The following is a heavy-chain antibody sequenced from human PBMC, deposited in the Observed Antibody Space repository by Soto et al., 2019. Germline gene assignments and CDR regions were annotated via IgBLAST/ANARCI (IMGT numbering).Heavy chain of an antibody. V-gene: IGHV3-33*01. CDR3: ARELAPTSYGDPLWYFDL. D-gene: IGHD4-17*01. J-gene: IGHJ2*01. CDR2: IWYDGSNK. Sequence: QVQLVESGGGVVQPGRSLRLSCAASGFTFSSYGMHWVRQAPGKGLEWVAVIWYDGSNKYYADSVKGRFTISRDNSKNTXXLQMNSLTAEDTAVYYCARELAPTSYGDPLWYFDLWGRGTLVTVSS. CDR1: GFTFSSYG.